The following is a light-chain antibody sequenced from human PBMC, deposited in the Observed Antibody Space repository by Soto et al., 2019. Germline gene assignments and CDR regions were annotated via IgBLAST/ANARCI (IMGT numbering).Light chain of an antibody. CDR1: QSISSN. Sequence: VMTQSPATLSVSPGASATLSCRASQSISSNFAWYQQKPGQAPRLLMYDASTRATGIPDRFSGSGSGAEFTLTISSLQSEDLAVYYCQQDNNWPRTFGQGTKVEVK. J-gene: IGKJ1*01. V-gene: IGKV3-15*01. CDR3: QQDNNWPRT. CDR2: DAS.